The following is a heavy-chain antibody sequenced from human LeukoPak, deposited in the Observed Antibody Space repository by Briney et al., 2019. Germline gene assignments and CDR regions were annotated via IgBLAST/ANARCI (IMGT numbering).Heavy chain of an antibody. CDR2: IKSKTDGGTT. Sequence: KPGGSLRLSCAASGFTFSNAWMSWVRQAPGKGLEWVGRIKSKTDGGTTDYAAPVKGRFTISRDDSKNTLYLQMNSVKTEDTAVYYCTTDGFWSGYSIFDYWGQGTLVTVSS. CDR1: GFTFSNAW. V-gene: IGHV3-15*01. J-gene: IGHJ4*02. CDR3: TTDGFWSGYSIFDY. D-gene: IGHD3-3*01.